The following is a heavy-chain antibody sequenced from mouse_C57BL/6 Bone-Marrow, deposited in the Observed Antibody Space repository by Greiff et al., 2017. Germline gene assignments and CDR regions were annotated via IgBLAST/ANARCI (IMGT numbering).Heavy chain of an antibody. CDR1: GYTFTSYW. Sequence: VQLQQPGAELVMPGASVKLSCKASGYTFTSYWMHWVKQRPGPGLEWIGEIDPSDSYTNYNQKFKGKSTLTVDKSSSTAYMQLSSLTSEDSAVYYCARGDYDAFAYWGQGTLVTVSA. D-gene: IGHD2-4*01. V-gene: IGHV1-69*01. CDR3: ARGDYDAFAY. CDR2: IDPSDSYT. J-gene: IGHJ3*01.